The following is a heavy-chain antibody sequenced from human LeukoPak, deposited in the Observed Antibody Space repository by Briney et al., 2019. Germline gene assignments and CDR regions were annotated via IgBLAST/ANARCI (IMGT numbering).Heavy chain of an antibody. V-gene: IGHV5-51*01. CDR3: ARQLGFGEFETPLDY. J-gene: IGHJ4*02. CDR1: GYSFTSYW. Sequence: GESLKISCKGSGYSFTSYWIGWVRQMPGKGLEWMGIIYPGDSDTRYSPSFQGQVTISADKSISTAYLQWSSLKASDTAMYYCARQLGFGEFETPLDYWGQGTLVTVSS. D-gene: IGHD3-10*01. CDR2: IYPGDSDT.